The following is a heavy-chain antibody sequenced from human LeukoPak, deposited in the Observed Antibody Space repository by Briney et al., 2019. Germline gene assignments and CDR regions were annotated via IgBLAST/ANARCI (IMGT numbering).Heavy chain of an antibody. J-gene: IGHJ5*01. D-gene: IGHD1-26*01. CDR1: GFTFSSYE. CDR2: ISSSGSTI. CDR3: AREQRMGVTWWFDS. Sequence: GGSLRLSCAASGFTFSSYEMNWVRQAPGKGLEWVSYISSSGSTIYYADSVKGRFTISRDNAKNSLYLQMNSLRAEDTAVYYCAREQRMGVTWWFDSWGQGTLVTVSS. V-gene: IGHV3-48*03.